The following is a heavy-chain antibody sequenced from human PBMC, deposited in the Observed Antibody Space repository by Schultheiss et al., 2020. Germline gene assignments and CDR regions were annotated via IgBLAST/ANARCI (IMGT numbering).Heavy chain of an antibody. CDR2: ISSSGSTI. CDR1: GFTFNSYA. Sequence: GGSLRLSCAASGFTFNSYAMSWVRQAPGKGLEWVSYISSSGSTIYYADSVKGRFTISRDNAKNSLYLQMNSLRAEDTAVYYCARAVGATTPFDYWGQGTLVTVSS. J-gene: IGHJ4*02. D-gene: IGHD1-26*01. CDR3: ARAVGATTPFDY. V-gene: IGHV3-48*03.